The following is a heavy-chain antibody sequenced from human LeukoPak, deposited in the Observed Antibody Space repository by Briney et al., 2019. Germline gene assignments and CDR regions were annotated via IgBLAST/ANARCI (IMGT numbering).Heavy chain of an antibody. D-gene: IGHD6-13*01. J-gene: IGHJ4*02. V-gene: IGHV4-59*08. CDR1: GGSISSYY. CDR2: IYYSGST. CDR3: ARKRSNYSSSGPPFDY. Sequence: SETLSLTCTVSGGSISSYYWSWIRQPPGKGLEWIGYIYYSGSTNYNPSLKSRVTISVDTSKNQFSLKLSSVTAADTAVYYCARKRSNYSSSGPPFDYWGRGTLVPVPS.